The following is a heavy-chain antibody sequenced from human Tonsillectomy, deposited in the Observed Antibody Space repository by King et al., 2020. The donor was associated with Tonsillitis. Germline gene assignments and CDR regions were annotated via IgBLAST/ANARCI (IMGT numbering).Heavy chain of an antibody. CDR2: ISAYNGNT. CDR1: GNTFTSYG. CDR3: ARDPFTDITFIRGVEILFDC. J-gene: IGHJ4*02. D-gene: IGHD1-20*01. Sequence: VQLVESGAEVKKPGASVKVSCKASGNTFTSYGISWVRQAPGQGLEWMGWISAYNGNTNYAQKLQDRVTMTTDTSTSTAYMELRSLRSDDTAVYYCARDPFTDITFIRGVEILFDCWGQGTLVTVSS. V-gene: IGHV1-18*04.